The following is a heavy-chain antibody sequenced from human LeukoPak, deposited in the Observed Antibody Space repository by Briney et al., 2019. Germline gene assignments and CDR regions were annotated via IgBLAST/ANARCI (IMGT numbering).Heavy chain of an antibody. J-gene: IGHJ4*02. CDR3: ARHRSGYPFDY. V-gene: IGHV4-39*01. Sequence: PSETLSLTCTVSGGSISSSSYYWGWIRQPPGKGLEWIGSIYYSGSTYYNPSLKSRVTISVDTSKNQFSLKLSSVTAADTAVYYCARHRSGYPFDYWGQGTLVTVSS. D-gene: IGHD5-12*01. CDR2: IYYSGST. CDR1: GGSISSSSYY.